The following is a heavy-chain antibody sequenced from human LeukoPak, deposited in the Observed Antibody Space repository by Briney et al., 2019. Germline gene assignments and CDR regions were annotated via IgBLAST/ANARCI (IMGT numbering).Heavy chain of an antibody. D-gene: IGHD2-8*01. J-gene: IGHJ4*02. CDR3: ANIPPGRYCSNGVCYS. V-gene: IGHV1-69*13. CDR1: GGTFSSYT. Sequence: SVTVSCTASGGTFSSYTISWVRQAPGQGLEWMGGIIPIFGTANYAQKFQGRVTITADESTSTAYMELSSLRSEDTAVYYCANIPPGRYCSNGVCYSWGQGTLVTVSS. CDR2: IIPIFGTA.